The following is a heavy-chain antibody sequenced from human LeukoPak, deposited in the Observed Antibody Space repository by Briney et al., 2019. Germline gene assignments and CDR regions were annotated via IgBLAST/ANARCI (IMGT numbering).Heavy chain of an antibody. CDR1: GFTFSNYS. CDR2: ISSSRTYI. J-gene: IGHJ4*02. Sequence: GGSLRLSCAASGFTFSNYSMCWVRQAPGKGLEWVSSISSSRTYIYYADSLKGRFTISRDNAKNSLYLQMNSLRAEDTAVYYCARAKSDMVRGVIYYWGQGTLVTVSS. D-gene: IGHD3-10*01. V-gene: IGHV3-21*01. CDR3: ARAKSDMVRGVIYY.